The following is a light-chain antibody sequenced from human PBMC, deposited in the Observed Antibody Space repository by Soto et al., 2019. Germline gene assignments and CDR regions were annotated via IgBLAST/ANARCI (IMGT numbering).Light chain of an antibody. CDR3: QQYNTSSFT. Sequence: DIQMTQSPSTLSASVGDRVTITCRASQSIGSWLAWYQQRPGKAPNLLIYKASTLGSEVPSRFSGSGSGTEFTLIISRLQHDDFAYYYCQQYNTSSFTFGQGTTLEVK. CDR1: QSIGSW. CDR2: KAS. V-gene: IGKV1-5*03. J-gene: IGKJ2*01.